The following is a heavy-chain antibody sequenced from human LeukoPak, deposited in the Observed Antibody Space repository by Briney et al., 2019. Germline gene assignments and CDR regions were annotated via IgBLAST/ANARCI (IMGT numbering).Heavy chain of an antibody. Sequence: PSETLSLTCAVYGGSFSGYYWSWIRQPPGKGLEWIGEINHSGSTNYNPSLKSRVTISVDTSKNQFSLKLSPVTAADTAVYYCARGRVRYCSSTSCYYYYGMDVWGQGTTVTVSS. V-gene: IGHV4-34*01. CDR1: GGSFSGYY. CDR3: ARGRVRYCSSTSCYYYYGMDV. D-gene: IGHD2-2*01. J-gene: IGHJ6*02. CDR2: INHSGST.